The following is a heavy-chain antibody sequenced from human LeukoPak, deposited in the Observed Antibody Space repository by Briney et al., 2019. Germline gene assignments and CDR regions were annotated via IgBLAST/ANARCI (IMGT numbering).Heavy chain of an antibody. CDR1: GYSISSGYY. J-gene: IGHJ4*02. D-gene: IGHD3-10*01. CDR2: IHHSGNT. V-gene: IGHV4-38-2*01. CDR3: ARYGSGFDDS. Sequence: PSETLSLTCAVSGYSISSGYYWGWIRQPPGKGLEWIGSIHHSGNTHNNSSLKSRVTMSVDTSKNQFPLRLSSVTATDTAVYYCARYGSGFDDSWGQGTLVTVSS.